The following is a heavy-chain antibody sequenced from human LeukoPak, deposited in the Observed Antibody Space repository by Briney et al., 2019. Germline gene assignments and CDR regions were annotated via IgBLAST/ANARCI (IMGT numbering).Heavy chain of an antibody. Sequence: ASVKVSCKASGYTFTSYYMHWARQAPGQGLEWMGIINPSGGSTSYAQEFQGRVTMTRDTSTSTVYMELSSLRSEDTAVYYCAREGITMAYGMDVWGQGTTVTVSS. CDR2: INPSGGST. J-gene: IGHJ6*02. D-gene: IGHD3-10*01. CDR1: GYTFTSYY. CDR3: AREGITMAYGMDV. V-gene: IGHV1-46*01.